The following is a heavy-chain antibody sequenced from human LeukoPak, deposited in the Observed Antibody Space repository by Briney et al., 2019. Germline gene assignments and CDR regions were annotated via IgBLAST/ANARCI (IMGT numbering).Heavy chain of an antibody. CDR1: GFTFRDFL. CDR3: ARAGSNWNYVY. D-gene: IGHD1-7*01. CDR2: IKQDGSEK. Sequence: PGGSLRLSCAASGFTFRDFLMSWVRQTPGKGLEWVANIKQDGSEKYYADAVKGRFTISRDNTKNSLPLQMNSLTAEDTAVYYCARAGSNWNYVYWGQGTLVTVSS. J-gene: IGHJ4*02. V-gene: IGHV3-7*01.